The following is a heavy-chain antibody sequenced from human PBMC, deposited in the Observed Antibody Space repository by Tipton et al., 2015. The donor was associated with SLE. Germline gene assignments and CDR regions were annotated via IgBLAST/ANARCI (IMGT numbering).Heavy chain of an antibody. CDR2: ISWNSGSI. CDR3: AKGGPADYGGNYYMDV. J-gene: IGHJ6*03. V-gene: IGHV3-9*01. D-gene: IGHD4-23*01. CDR1: GFTFDDYA. Sequence: SLRLSCAASGFTFDDYAMHWVRQAPGKGLEWVSGISWNSGSIGYADSVKGRFTISRDNAKNSLYLQMNSLRAEDTALYYCAKGGPADYGGNYYMDVWGKGTTVTVSS.